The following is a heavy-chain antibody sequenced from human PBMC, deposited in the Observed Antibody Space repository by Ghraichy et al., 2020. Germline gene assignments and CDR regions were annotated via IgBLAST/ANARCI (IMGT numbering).Heavy chain of an antibody. Sequence: GGSLRLSCAVSGLTFGSFHMSWVRQAPGKGLEWISAISGSGRGIFYADSVRGRFIISRDNAKDTLFLQMNNLRADDTAFYYCAKMKGLLRADYNMDVWGRGTLFAVS. CDR3: AKMKGLLRADYNMDV. CDR2: ISGSGRGI. D-gene: IGHD6-25*01. CDR1: GLTFGSFH. V-gene: IGHV3-23*01. J-gene: IGHJ6*02.